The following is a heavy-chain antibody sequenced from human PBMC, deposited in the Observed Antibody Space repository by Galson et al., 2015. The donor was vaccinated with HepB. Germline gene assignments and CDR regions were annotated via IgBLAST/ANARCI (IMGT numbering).Heavy chain of an antibody. J-gene: IGHJ6*02. CDR1: GFSFSSFY. CDR3: ARDATSLGTVTAYKYYYGMDV. D-gene: IGHD4-11*01. CDR2: IKEDGSEK. Sequence: SLRLSCAASGFSFSSFYMSWVRQAPGRGLEWVAKIKEDGSEKYYVDSVKGRFTISRDNAKNSVSLQMNSLRAEDTAVYFCARDATSLGTVTAYKYYYGMDVWGQGTTVTVSS. V-gene: IGHV3-7*01.